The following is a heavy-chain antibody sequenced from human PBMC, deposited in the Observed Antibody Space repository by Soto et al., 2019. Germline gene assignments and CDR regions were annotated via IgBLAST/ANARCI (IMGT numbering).Heavy chain of an antibody. CDR3: AKEGDLIGYNYGSCFDY. Sequence: PGGSLRLSCVASGLTVSTNYMSWVRQAPGKGLEWVSVIYSGGNTHYADSVKGRFTISRDNSKNTLYLQMNSLRAEDTAVYYCAKEGDLIGYNYGSCFDYWGQGTLVTVSS. V-gene: IGHV3-53*01. CDR2: IYSGGNT. CDR1: GLTVSTNY. J-gene: IGHJ4*02. D-gene: IGHD5-18*01.